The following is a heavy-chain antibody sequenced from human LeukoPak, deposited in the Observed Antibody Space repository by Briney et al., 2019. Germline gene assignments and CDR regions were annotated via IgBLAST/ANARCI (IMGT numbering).Heavy chain of an antibody. D-gene: IGHD3-22*01. Sequence: PSETLSLICSVSGGSISSYYWSWIRQPAGKGLEWIGRIYNSGSTNYNPPLKSRVTMSVDTSKNQFSLKLRSVTAADTAVYYCARDWRSAYYDSSGYYDYWGQGTLVTVSS. CDR3: ARDWRSAYYDSSGYYDY. J-gene: IGHJ4*02. V-gene: IGHV4-4*07. CDR1: GGSISSYY. CDR2: IYNSGST.